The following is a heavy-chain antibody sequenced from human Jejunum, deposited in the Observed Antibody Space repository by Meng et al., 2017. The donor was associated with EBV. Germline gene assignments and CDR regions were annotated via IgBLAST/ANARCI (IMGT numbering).Heavy chain of an antibody. CDR2: ISAYNGNT. CDR1: GYTFTSYG. J-gene: IGHJ4*02. Sequence: QIHLVQSGPEVKKPXASVKVSCKTSGYTFTSYGISWVRQAPGQGLEWMGWISAYNGNTDYAQNLQGRVTMTTDTPTSTAYMELRSLRSDDTAVYYCTILTHCDGGRCYSYDDWGQGTLGTVSS. D-gene: IGHD2-15*01. V-gene: IGHV1-18*01. CDR3: TILTHCDGGRCYSYDD.